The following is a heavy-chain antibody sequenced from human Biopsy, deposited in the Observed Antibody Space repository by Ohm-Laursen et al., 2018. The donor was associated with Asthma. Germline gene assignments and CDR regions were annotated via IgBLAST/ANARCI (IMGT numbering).Heavy chain of an antibody. CDR2: QDHEEGGT. V-gene: IGHV1-24*01. CDR1: GYSLTDLS. CDR3: ASDSPNDYVRFSFEF. Sequence: ASAKASCKISGYSLTDLSMHWVRQAPGPGLAWMGGQDHEEGGTVNARRFQGRVTMTDDTSTDTAYMELSSLRSVDTAVYYCASDSPNDYVRFSFEFWGPGTPVTVSP. D-gene: IGHD3-16*01. J-gene: IGHJ4*02.